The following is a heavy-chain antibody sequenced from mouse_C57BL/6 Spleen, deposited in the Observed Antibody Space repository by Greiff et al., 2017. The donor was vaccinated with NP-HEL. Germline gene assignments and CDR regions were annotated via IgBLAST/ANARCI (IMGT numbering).Heavy chain of an antibody. D-gene: IGHD1-1*01. Sequence: VQLKESGTELVRPGASVKLSCKASGYTFTDYYINWVKQRPGQGLEWIARIYPGSSNTYYNEKFKGKATLTAEKSSSTAYMQLSSLTSEDSTVYFCATEGGYGSSSWFPYWGQGTLVTVSA. J-gene: IGHJ3*01. V-gene: IGHV1-76*01. CDR2: IYPGSSNT. CDR1: GYTFTDYY. CDR3: ATEGGYGSSSWFPY.